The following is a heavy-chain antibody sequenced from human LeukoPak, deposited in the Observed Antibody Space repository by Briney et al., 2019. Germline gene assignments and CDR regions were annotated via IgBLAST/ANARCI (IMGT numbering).Heavy chain of an antibody. J-gene: IGHJ6*04. CDR3: ARPQSSSWYFDV. Sequence: PSQTLSLTCTVSGGSISSGDYYWSWIRQPPGKGLEWIGYIYYSGSTNYNPSLKSRVTISIDTSKNQFSLKLSSVTAADTAVYYCARPQSSSWYFDVWGRGTTVTVSS. CDR1: GGSISSGDYY. D-gene: IGHD6-13*01. V-gene: IGHV4-61*08. CDR2: IYYSGST.